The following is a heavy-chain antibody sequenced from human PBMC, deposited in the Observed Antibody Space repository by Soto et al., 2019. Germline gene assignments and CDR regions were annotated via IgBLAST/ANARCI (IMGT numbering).Heavy chain of an antibody. CDR1: GYTLTELS. CDR2: FDPEDGET. V-gene: IGHV1-24*01. D-gene: IGHD3-3*01. CDR3: ATGGFWSGYYRGYYYMDV. Sequence: GASVKVSCKVSGYTLTELSMHWVRQAPGKGLEWMGGFDPEDGETTYAQKFQGRVTMTEDTSTDTAYMELSSLRSEDTAVYYCATGGFWSGYYRGYYYMDVWGKGTTVTVSS. J-gene: IGHJ6*03.